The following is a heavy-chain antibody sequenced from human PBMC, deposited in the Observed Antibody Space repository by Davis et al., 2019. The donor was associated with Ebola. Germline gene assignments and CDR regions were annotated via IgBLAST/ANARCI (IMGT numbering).Heavy chain of an antibody. V-gene: IGHV3-73*01. CDR2: IRSKANSYAT. CDR1: GFTFSGSA. CDR3: TGAGPIDY. D-gene: IGHD6-19*01. J-gene: IGHJ4*02. Sequence: PGGSLRLSCAASGFTFSGSAMHWVRQASGKGLEWVGRIRSKANSYATAYAASVKGRFTISRDDSKNTAYLQMNSLKPEDTAVYYCTGAGPIDYWGQGTLVTVSS.